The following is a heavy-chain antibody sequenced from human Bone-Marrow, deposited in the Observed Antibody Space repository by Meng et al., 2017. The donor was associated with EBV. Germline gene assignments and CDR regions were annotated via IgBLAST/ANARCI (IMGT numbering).Heavy chain of an antibody. CDR1: GYTLTGYY. J-gene: IGHJ4*02. Sequence: VQLVQAGAEGKKPWASVKGSCKASGYTLTGYYMHWVRQAPGQGLEWMGWINPNSGGTNYAQKFQGWVTMTRDTSISTAYMELSRLRSDDTAVYYCARDSKQGFDYWGQGTLVTVSS. D-gene: IGHD6-13*01. V-gene: IGHV1-2*04. CDR2: INPNSGGT. CDR3: ARDSKQGFDY.